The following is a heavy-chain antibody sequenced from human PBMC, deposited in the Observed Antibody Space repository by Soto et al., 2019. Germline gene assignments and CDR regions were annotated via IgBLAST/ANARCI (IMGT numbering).Heavy chain of an antibody. CDR1: GFTFSSYA. Sequence: GGSLRLSCAASGFTFSSYAMNWVRQAPGKGLEWVSAISGSGVSTYYADSVKGRFTISRDNSKNTLYVQMNSLRADDTAVYYSAKEDNYYDSSGYYLEYFHHWGQGTLVTVSS. CDR2: ISGSGVST. V-gene: IGHV3-23*01. J-gene: IGHJ1*01. D-gene: IGHD3-22*01. CDR3: AKEDNYYDSSGYYLEYFHH.